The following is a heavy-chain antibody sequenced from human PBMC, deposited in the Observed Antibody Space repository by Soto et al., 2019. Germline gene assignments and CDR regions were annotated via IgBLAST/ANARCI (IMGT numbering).Heavy chain of an antibody. D-gene: IGHD3-3*01. V-gene: IGHV3-7*01. CDR1: GFTFSSYW. J-gene: IGHJ4*02. Sequence: EVQLVESGGGLVQPGGSLRLSCAASGFTFSSYWMSWVRQAPGKGLEWVANIKQDGSEKYYVDSVKGRLTISRDNAKNSLYLQMNSLRAEDTAVYYCARGDFWSGYSYYFDYWGQGTLVTVSS. CDR2: IKQDGSEK. CDR3: ARGDFWSGYSYYFDY.